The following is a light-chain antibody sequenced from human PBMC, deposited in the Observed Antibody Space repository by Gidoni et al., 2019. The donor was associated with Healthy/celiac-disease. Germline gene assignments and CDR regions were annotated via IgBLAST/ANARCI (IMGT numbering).Light chain of an antibody. V-gene: IGKV1-8*01. CDR2: AAS. CDR1: QGISSY. Sequence: IRLTQSPSSLSASTGDRVTITCRASQGISSYLAWYQQKPGKAPKLLIYAASTLQSGVPSRFSGSGSGTDFTLTISCLQSEDFATYYCQKYYSYPGTFGQGTKVEIK. J-gene: IGKJ1*01. CDR3: QKYYSYPGT.